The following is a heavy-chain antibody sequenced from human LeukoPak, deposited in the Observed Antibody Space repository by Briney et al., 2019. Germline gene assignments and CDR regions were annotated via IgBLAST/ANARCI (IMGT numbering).Heavy chain of an antibody. Sequence: SQTLSLTCTVSGVSTSSGAFYWSWIRQHPGKGLEWIGNIYYSGSTYYNPSLKSRVTISVDRSKNQFSLKLTSVTAADTAVYYCARAFPFDDYGDPDAFDIWGQGTMVTVSS. CDR2: IYYSGST. CDR1: GVSTSSGAFY. CDR3: ARAFPFDDYGDPDAFDI. J-gene: IGHJ3*02. D-gene: IGHD4-17*01. V-gene: IGHV4-30-4*08.